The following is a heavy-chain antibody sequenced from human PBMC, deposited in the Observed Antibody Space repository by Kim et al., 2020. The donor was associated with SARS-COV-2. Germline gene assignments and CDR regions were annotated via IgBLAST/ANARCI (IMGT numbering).Heavy chain of an antibody. CDR3: ARDCGGDCYSGLYYYYGMDV. Sequence: SRKSRVTISVDTSKNQFSLELSSVTAADTAVYYCARDCGGDCYSGLYYYYGMDVWGQGTTVTVSS. J-gene: IGHJ6*02. V-gene: IGHV4-31*02. D-gene: IGHD2-21*02.